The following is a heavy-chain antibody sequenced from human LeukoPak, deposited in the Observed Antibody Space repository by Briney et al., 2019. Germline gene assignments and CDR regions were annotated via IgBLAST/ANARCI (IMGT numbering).Heavy chain of an antibody. J-gene: IGHJ4*02. CDR1: GGSINRSSYY. Sequence: SETLSLTCSVSGGSINRSSYYWGWIRQAPGKGLEWIGSVYYDGNTYYNPNPSLKSRATVSMDTSRNQFSLKLRSVTAADTAVYCCTKDSGHHRTDCWGQGTLVTVSS. CDR2: VYYDGNT. CDR3: TKDSGHHRTDC. D-gene: IGHD1-26*01. V-gene: IGHV4-39*02.